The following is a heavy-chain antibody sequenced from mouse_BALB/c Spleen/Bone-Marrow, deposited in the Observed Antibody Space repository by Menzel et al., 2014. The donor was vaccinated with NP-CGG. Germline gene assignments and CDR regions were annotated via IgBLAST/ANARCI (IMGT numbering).Heavy chain of an antibody. J-gene: IGHJ3*01. Sequence: VQLQESGPELVKPGASVKISCKASGYAFSSSWMNWLKQRPGQGLEWIGRIYPGDGDTNYNGKFKAKATLTADKSSSTAYMQLSSLTSVDSAVYFCARRDYGSSYGWLAYWGQGTLVTVSA. CDR1: GYAFSSSW. CDR3: ARRDYGSSYGWLAY. V-gene: IGHV1-82*01. CDR2: IYPGDGDT. D-gene: IGHD1-1*01.